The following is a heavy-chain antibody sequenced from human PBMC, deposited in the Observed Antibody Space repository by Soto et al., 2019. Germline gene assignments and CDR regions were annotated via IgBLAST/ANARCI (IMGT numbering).Heavy chain of an antibody. D-gene: IGHD3-10*01. CDR1: GASVSSEFYF. Sequence: QVQLQESGPRLVKPSETLSLTCAVSGASVSSEFYFWSWIRQPPGKGLEWLGSVSYSGSPNYRPSMKRRVTLSIDTYTNYVSLNMASVTASDTAVYYCATVFVWSGEPRFRWFDPWGQGTLVTVSS. V-gene: IGHV4-61*03. J-gene: IGHJ5*02. CDR2: VSYSGSP. CDR3: ATVFVWSGEPRFRWFDP.